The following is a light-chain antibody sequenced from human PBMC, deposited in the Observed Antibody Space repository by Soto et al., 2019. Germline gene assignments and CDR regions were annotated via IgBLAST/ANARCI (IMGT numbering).Light chain of an antibody. CDR1: QSVKTF. Sequence: EKVLTQSPATLYLSPGQRATLSCRASQSVKTFLVWYQHRPGQAPRVLIYDASHRASGIPARFSGSGSGTDFTLTISSLEPEDAALYYCQQRSNWPPIPFGQGTRLEIK. CDR2: DAS. J-gene: IGKJ5*01. CDR3: QQRSNWPPIP. V-gene: IGKV3-11*01.